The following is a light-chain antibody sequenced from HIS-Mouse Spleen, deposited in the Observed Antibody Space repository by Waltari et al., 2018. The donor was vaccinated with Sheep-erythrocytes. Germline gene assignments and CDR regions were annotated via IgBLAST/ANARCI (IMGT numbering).Light chain of an antibody. CDR3: AAWDDSLNGVV. CDR2: SNN. CDR1: SPNFGSNS. V-gene: IGLV1-44*01. Sequence: QSVLTQPPSASGTPGQRVTIPCSGNSPNFGSNSCNWYQQLPGTAPKLLIYSNNQRPSGVPDRFSGSKSGTSASLAISGLQSEDEADYYCAAWDDSLNGVVFGGGTKLTVL. J-gene: IGLJ2*01.